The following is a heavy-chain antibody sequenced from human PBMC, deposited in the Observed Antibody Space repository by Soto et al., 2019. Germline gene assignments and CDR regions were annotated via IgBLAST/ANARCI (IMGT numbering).Heavy chain of an antibody. J-gene: IGHJ5*02. CDR2: ISSGSGYT. CDR1: GFTFSDYY. CDR3: ARAAVVAVAGRSHNWFDP. Sequence: GGSLRLSCTASGFTFSDYYMSWIRRAPGKGLEWVSYISSGSGYTDYADSVKGRFTISRDNAKNSLYLQMNSLGADDTGIYFCARAAVVAVAGRSHNWFDPWGQGTLVAVSS. D-gene: IGHD6-19*01. V-gene: IGHV3-11*06.